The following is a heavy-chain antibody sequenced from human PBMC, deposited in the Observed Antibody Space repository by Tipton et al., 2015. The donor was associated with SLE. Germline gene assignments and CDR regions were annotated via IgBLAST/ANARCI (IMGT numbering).Heavy chain of an antibody. CDR3: AKTTVYSNDWPYFDH. J-gene: IGHJ4*02. CDR1: GDSITSDIYY. D-gene: IGHD6-19*01. Sequence: TLSLTCFVSGDSITSDIYYWGWIRQPPGKGLEWIGSVYDSGTTHYNPSLRSRVTISLDRSKNHSSLTLNSVTAADTAVYYCAKTTVYSNDWPYFDHWGQGTLVTVSS. V-gene: IGHV4-39*07. CDR2: VYDSGTT.